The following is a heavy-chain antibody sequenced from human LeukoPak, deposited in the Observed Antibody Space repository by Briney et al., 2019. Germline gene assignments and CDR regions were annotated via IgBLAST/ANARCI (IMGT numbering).Heavy chain of an antibody. CDR2: IYHSGST. J-gene: IGHJ4*02. Sequence: PSVTVSLTCSVSGGCISSEGDYWSWIRQHPGKGLEGIGYIYHSGSTYYNPSLKGRVTISVNTSKYQFSLKLTSVTAADTAVYYCARESTNTVTFDQWGQGTLVTPSA. D-gene: IGHD4-17*01. CDR1: GGCISSEGDY. V-gene: IGHV4-31*03. CDR3: ARESTNTVTFDQ.